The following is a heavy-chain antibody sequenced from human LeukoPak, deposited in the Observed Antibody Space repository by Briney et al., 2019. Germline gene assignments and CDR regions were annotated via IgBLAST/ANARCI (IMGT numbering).Heavy chain of an antibody. V-gene: IGHV3-64*01. D-gene: IGHD2-15*01. CDR3: ANHRRIYYYFDY. CDR1: GFTFSSYA. J-gene: IGHJ4*02. CDR2: ISSNGGST. Sequence: PGGSLRLSCAASGFTFSSYAMHWVRQAPGKGLEYVSAISSNGGSTYYANSVKGRFTISRDNSKNTLYLQMNSLRAEDTAVYYCANHRRIYYYFDYWGQGTLVTVSS.